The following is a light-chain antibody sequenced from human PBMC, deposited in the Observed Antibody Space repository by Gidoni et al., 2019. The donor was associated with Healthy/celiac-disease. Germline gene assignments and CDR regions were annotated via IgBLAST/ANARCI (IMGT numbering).Light chain of an antibody. V-gene: IGLV3-1*01. Sequence: SYALPPPPSVSFSPGQTASITCPGDKLGDKYACWYQQKPGQSPVLVIYQDSKRPSGIPERFSGSNSGNTATLTISGTQAMDEADYYCQAWDSSTVVFGGGTKLTVL. CDR3: QAWDSSTVV. J-gene: IGLJ2*01. CDR2: QDS. CDR1: KLGDKY.